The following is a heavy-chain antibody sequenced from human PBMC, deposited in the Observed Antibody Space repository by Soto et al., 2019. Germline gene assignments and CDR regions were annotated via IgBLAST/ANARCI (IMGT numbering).Heavy chain of an antibody. CDR2: ISTHNGNT. CDR3: ARVRYGDY. V-gene: IGHV1-18*01. J-gene: IGHJ4*02. Sequence: QVHLVQSGAEVKKPGASVKVSCQGSGYAFTTYGITWVRQAPGQGLEWMGWISTHNGNTNYAQKLQGRVTVTRDTSTSTAYMELRSLRYDDTAVYYCARVRYGDYWGQGALVTVSS. D-gene: IGHD1-1*01. CDR1: GYAFTTYG.